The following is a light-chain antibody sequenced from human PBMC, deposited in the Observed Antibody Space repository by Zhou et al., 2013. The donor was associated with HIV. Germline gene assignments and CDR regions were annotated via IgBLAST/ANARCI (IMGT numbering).Light chain of an antibody. CDR1: QSVSSSY. CDR2: DAS. CDR3: QHRTS. Sequence: EIVLTQSPGTLALSPGERATLSCRASQSVSSSYLAWYQQKPGQAPRLLIYDASNRATGIPARFSGSGPGTDFTLTISNLEPEDFAVYYCQHRTSFGGGTKIEIK. J-gene: IGKJ4*01. V-gene: IGKV3D-20*02.